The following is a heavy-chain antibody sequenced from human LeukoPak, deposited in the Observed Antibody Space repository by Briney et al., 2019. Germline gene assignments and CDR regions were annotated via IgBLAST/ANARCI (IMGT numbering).Heavy chain of an antibody. D-gene: IGHD1-26*01. CDR3: ARGYSGMFIDN. Sequence: ASMKVSCKASGYIFTNNYIHWVRQAPGQGLEWLGWINPSTGGTKYAQQFQGWVTLTRDTSTSTAYLDLSRLKSNDTAVYYCARGYSGMFIDNWGQGTLVSVSS. V-gene: IGHV1-2*04. CDR2: INPSTGGT. CDR1: GYIFTNNY. J-gene: IGHJ4*02.